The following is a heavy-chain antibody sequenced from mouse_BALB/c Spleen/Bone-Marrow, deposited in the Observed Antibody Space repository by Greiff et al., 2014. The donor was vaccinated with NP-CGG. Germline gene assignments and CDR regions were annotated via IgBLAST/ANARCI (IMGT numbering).Heavy chain of an antibody. D-gene: IGHD2-14*01. V-gene: IGHV5-4*02. Sequence: VQLKESGGRLVKPGGSLKLSCAASGFSFSDHYMYWVRQTPEKRLEWVATISDGGGHTYYSDSVKGRLTISRDNAKNNLYLQMSSLKSEDTAMYHCARDGDYRYAWFSYWGQGTPVTVSA. CDR1: GFSFSDHY. J-gene: IGHJ3*01. CDR2: ISDGGGHT. CDR3: ARDGDYRYAWFSY.